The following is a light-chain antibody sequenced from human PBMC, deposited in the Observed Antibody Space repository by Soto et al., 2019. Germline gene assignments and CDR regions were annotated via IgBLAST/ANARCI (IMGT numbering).Light chain of an antibody. J-gene: IGLJ1*01. CDR2: DVS. CDR1: SSDVGGYNY. CDR3: SSYTSSNTYV. Sequence: QSALTQPASVSGSPGQSIAISCTGTSSDVGGYNYVSWYQHHPGNVPQIMIYDVSNRPSGVSDRFSGSKSGNTASLTISGLQAEDEADYYCSSYTSSNTYVFGTGTKVTVL. V-gene: IGLV2-14*03.